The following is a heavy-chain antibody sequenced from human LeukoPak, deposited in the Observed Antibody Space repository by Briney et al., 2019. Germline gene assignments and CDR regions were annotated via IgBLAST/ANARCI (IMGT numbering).Heavy chain of an antibody. CDR2: IYYSGST. J-gene: IGHJ6*03. CDR1: GGSISSNNYY. CDR3: ARVAQFYYSYMDV. D-gene: IGHD5-12*01. V-gene: IGHV4-39*01. Sequence: PSGTLSLTCAVSGGSISSNNYYWGWIRQPPGKGLEWIGSIYYSGSTYYNPSLKSRVTISVDTSKNQFSLKLSSVTAADTAVYYCARVAQFYYSYMDVWGKGTTVTISS.